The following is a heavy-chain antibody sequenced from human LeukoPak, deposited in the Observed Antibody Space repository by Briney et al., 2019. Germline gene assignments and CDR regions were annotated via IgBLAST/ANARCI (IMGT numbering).Heavy chain of an antibody. CDR2: IYTSGST. CDR1: GGSISSYY. D-gene: IGHD2-2*01. CDR3: ARVVSRSAFDI. Sequence: SETLSLTCTVSGGSISSYYWSWIRQPAGKGLEWIGRIYTSGSTNYNPSLKSRVTISVDTSRTQFSLKLSSVTAADTAVYYCARVVSRSAFDIWGQGTVVTVSS. V-gene: IGHV4-4*07. J-gene: IGHJ3*02.